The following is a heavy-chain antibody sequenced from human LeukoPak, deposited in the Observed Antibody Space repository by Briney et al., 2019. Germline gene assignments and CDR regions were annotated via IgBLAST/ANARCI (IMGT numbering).Heavy chain of an antibody. CDR3: TRGRRATHDY. CDR1: GFTFGDYS. Sequence: PGGSLRLSCTASGFTFGDYSMNWVRQAPGKGLEWVGFIRSKAYGGTTEYAASVKGRFTISRDDSKSIAYLQMSSVKTEDTAVYYCTRGRRATHDYWRQGTLVTVSS. J-gene: IGHJ4*02. V-gene: IGHV3-49*04. D-gene: IGHD1-26*01. CDR2: IRSKAYGGTT.